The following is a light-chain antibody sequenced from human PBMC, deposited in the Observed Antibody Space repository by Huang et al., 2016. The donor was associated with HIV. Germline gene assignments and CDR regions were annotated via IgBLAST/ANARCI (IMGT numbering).Light chain of an antibody. V-gene: IGKV1-9*01. CDR1: QGVTNY. J-gene: IGKJ4*01. CDR3: QQFNSYPFT. Sequence: IQLTQSPSSVSAFVGDRVAITCRASQGVTNYVAWYQQKAGKAPKLLMYAASTLERGVSSRFSGSGSGTDFTLAISSLQPEDSATYYCQQFNSYPFTFDGGTKVEIK. CDR2: AAS.